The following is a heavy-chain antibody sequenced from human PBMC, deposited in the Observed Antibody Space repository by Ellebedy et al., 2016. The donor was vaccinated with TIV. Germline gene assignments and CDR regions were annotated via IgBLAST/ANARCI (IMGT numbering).Heavy chain of an antibody. V-gene: IGHV3-21*05. CDR3: ARDLNWGFDY. CDR1: GFTFSTYT. CDR2: IRGSNSDV. Sequence: GGSLRLSCAASGFTFSTYTMNWLRQAPGKGLEWLSNIRGSNSDVYYADSVKGRFTVSRDNAKNSLYLQMNSLRAEDTAVYYCARDLNWGFDYWGQGSLVTVSS. J-gene: IGHJ4*02. D-gene: IGHD7-27*01.